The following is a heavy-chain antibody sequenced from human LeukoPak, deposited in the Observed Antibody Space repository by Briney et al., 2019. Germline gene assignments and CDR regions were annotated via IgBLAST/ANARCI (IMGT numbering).Heavy chain of an antibody. Sequence: PGGSLRLSCAASGFTVSSNYMSWVRQAPGKGLEWVSIIYSGGSTYYADSVRGGFTISRDSSKNTLHLQMNSLRAEDTAVYYCARCLLVQGYYYGMDVWGQGTTVTVSS. V-gene: IGHV3-66*01. CDR3: ARCLLVQGYYYGMDV. CDR1: GFTVSSNY. J-gene: IGHJ6*02. D-gene: IGHD3-3*01. CDR2: IYSGGST.